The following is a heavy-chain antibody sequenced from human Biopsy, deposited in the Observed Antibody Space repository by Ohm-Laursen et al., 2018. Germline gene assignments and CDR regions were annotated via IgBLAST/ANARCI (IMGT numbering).Heavy chain of an antibody. CDR1: GVSISSYF. CDR3: ARGNEVMVTGPYFFDY. Sequence: SDTLSLTCTVSGVSISSYFWNWIRQPPGKGLEWIGDIYYSGSTKYNPSLKSQVPISVDMSKSQFSLKLTSVTTADTAVYYCARGNEVMVTGPYFFDYWGQGTLVIVSS. CDR2: IYYSGST. V-gene: IGHV4-59*07. J-gene: IGHJ4*02. D-gene: IGHD2-21*02.